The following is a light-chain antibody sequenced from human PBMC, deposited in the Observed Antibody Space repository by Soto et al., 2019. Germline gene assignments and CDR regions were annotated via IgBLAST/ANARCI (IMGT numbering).Light chain of an antibody. CDR2: EVS. Sequence: DIVMTQTPLSLSVTPGQPASISCKSSLSLLHFDGKTYLYLFLQKPGQPPQLLMSEVSSRFSGVPDRFSGSGSRTDFTLKTRRVEATDVGVYYCMQTIQLPITFGQGTRLQIK. V-gene: IGKV2D-29*01. CDR1: LSLLHFDGKTY. CDR3: MQTIQLPIT. J-gene: IGKJ5*01.